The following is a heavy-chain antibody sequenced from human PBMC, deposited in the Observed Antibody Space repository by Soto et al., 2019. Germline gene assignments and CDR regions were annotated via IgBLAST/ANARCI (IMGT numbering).Heavy chain of an antibody. J-gene: IGHJ3*02. CDR3: TRLVAPGDRALDI. V-gene: IGHV3-73*01. CDR2: IRDKTNGYAT. Sequence: EVQLVESGGDLVQPGGSLKLSCAASGFSISGSAIHWVRQASGKGLEWVARIRDKTNGYATGYAASVQGRFTISRDDSKKTAFLEMNSLKTEDTAVYYCTRLVAPGDRALDIWGQGTMVTVSS. CDR1: GFSISGSA.